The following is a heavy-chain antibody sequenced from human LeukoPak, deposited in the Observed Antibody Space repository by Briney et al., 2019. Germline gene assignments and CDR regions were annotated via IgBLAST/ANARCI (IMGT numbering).Heavy chain of an antibody. CDR2: IYHSGGT. CDR1: GGSISSGGYS. J-gene: IGHJ4*02. V-gene: IGHV4-30-2*01. D-gene: IGHD1-7*01. CDR3: AREDITGTASYFDY. Sequence: SQTLSLTCAVSGGSISSGGYSWSWIRQPPGKGLEWIGYIYHSGGTYYNPSLRSRLTISVDTSKNQFSLKLSSVTAADTAVYYCAREDITGTASYFDYWGQGTLVTVSS.